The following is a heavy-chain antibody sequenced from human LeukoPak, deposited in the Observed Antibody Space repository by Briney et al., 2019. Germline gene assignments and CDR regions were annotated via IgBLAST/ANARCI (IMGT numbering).Heavy chain of an antibody. V-gene: IGHV3-30*02. CDR1: GFTFSSYD. Sequence: PGGSLRLSCAASGFTFSSYDMQWVRQAPGKGLEWVAFIRYDGNNKYYADSVKGRFTISRDNSKNTLYLQMNSLRAEDTAVYYCARGWWELLGGQGTLVTVSS. CDR2: IRYDGNNK. CDR3: ARGWWELL. D-gene: IGHD1-26*01. J-gene: IGHJ4*02.